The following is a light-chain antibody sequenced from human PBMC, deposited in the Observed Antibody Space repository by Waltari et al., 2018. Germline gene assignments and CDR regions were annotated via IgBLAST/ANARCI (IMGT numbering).Light chain of an antibody. Sequence: QSALTQPPSASGSPGQSVTISCTGSSSDIGSSNYVSWYQHHPGKAPKLIIYDVTKRPSGVPDRFSGSKSGNTASLTVSGLQADDEADYYCGSNAVTSVFGGGTKLTVL. V-gene: IGLV2-8*01. CDR2: DVT. CDR1: SSDIGSSNY. CDR3: GSNAVTSV. J-gene: IGLJ3*02.